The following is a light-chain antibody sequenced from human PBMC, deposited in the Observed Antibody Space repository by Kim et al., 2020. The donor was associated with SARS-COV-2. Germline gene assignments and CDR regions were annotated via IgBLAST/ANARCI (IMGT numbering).Light chain of an antibody. CDR1: SSYIGASYD. J-gene: IGLJ3*02. Sequence: RDANSCTGGSSYIGASYDVHWYQQLPGTAPKHLIYGNSNRPSGVPDRFSGSKSGTSASLAITGLQAEDEADYYCQAYDSSLTHWVFGGGTKLTVL. CDR2: GNS. V-gene: IGLV1-40*01. CDR3: QAYDSSLTHWV.